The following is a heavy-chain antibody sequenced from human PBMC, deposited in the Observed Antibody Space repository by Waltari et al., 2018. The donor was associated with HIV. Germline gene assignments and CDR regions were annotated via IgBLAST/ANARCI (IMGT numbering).Heavy chain of an antibody. V-gene: IGHV3-53*01. Sequence: EVQLVESGGGLIELGASVGLSCAASGFTVSSNYMSWVRQAPGKGLEWVSVIYSGGSRYYADSVKGRFTISRDNSKNTLSLHMNSLGPEDTAVYYCARDPRSSGYYGMDVWGQGTTVTVSS. D-gene: IGHD1-26*01. J-gene: IGHJ6*02. CDR1: GFTVSSNY. CDR3: ARDPRSSGYYGMDV. CDR2: IYSGGSR.